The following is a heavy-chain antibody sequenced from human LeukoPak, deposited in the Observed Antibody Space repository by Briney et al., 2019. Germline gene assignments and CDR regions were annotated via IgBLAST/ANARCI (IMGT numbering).Heavy chain of an antibody. D-gene: IGHD6-19*01. Sequence: GGSLRLSCTATGFTFSDYYMSWIRQAPGKGLEWVSYISSSGSTIYYADSVKGRFTISRDNAKNSLYLQMNSLRAEDTAVYYCAKRRDSSGWYRAFDIWGQGTMVTVSS. J-gene: IGHJ3*02. V-gene: IGHV3-11*01. CDR3: AKRRDSSGWYRAFDI. CDR1: GFTFSDYY. CDR2: ISSSGSTI.